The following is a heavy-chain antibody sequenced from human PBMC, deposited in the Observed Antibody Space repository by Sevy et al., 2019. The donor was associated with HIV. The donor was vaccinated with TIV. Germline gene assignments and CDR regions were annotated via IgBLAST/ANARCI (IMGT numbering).Heavy chain of an antibody. V-gene: IGHV4-30-4*01. CDR1: GGSISSGDYY. J-gene: IGHJ3*02. D-gene: IGHD3-22*01. CDR3: ARGESIVVVIKGDAFDI. Sequence: SETLSLTCTVSGGSISSGDYYWSWIRQPPGKGLERIGYIYYSGSTYYNPSLKSRVTISVDTSKNQFSLKLSSVTAADTAVYYCARGESIVVVIKGDAFDIWGQGTMVTVSS. CDR2: IYYSGST.